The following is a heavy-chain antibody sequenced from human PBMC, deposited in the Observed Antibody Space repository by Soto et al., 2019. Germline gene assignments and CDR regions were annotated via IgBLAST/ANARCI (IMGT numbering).Heavy chain of an antibody. CDR1: GYTFTSYG. V-gene: IGHV1-18*04. CDR3: ARGLEYYDSSGYYV. Sequence: GASVKGSCKASGYTFTSYGISWVRQAPGQGLEWMGWISAYNGNTNYAQKLQGRVTMTTDTSTSTAYMELRSLRSDDTAVYYCARGLEYYDSSGYYVWGQGTLVTVSS. J-gene: IGHJ4*02. CDR2: ISAYNGNT. D-gene: IGHD3-22*01.